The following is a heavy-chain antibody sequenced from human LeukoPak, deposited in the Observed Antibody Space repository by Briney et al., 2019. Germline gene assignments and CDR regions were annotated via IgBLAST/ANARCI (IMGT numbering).Heavy chain of an antibody. CDR3: ARPGGYAFDL. CDR1: GFIFSTYA. J-gene: IGHJ3*01. Sequence: PGGSLRLSCTASGFIFSTYAFHWVRQAPGKGPEWMAFITYDGSNTYFADSVKGRSTLSRDNSKNALYLQMNSLRPADTAVYYCARPGGYAFDLWGQGTMVTVSS. CDR2: ITYDGSNT. V-gene: IGHV3-30*04. D-gene: IGHD3-10*01.